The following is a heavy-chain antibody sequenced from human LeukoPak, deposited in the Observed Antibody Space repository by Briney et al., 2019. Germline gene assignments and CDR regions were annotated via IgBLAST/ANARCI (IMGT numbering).Heavy chain of an antibody. CDR2: INHSGST. CDR1: GGSFSGYY. V-gene: IGHV4-34*01. J-gene: IGHJ3*02. D-gene: IGHD3-10*01. Sequence: SETLSLTCAVYGGSFSGYYWSWIRQPPGKGLEWIGEINHSGSTNYNPSLKSRVTISVDTSKNQFSLKLSSVTAADTAVYYCARRLLWFGAQRHYAFDIWGQGTMVTVSS. CDR3: ARRLLWFGAQRHYAFDI.